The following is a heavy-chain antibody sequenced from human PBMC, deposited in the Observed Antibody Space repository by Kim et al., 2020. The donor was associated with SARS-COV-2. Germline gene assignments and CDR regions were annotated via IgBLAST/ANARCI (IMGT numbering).Heavy chain of an antibody. CDR3: ARVEADYEGWFDP. D-gene: IGHD4-17*01. CDR1: GGSISSGGYS. Sequence: SETLSLTCAVSGGSISSGGYSWSWIRQPPGKGLEWIGYIYHSGSTYYNPSLKSRVTISVDRSKNQFSLKLSSVTAADTAVYYCARVEADYEGWFDPWGQGTLVTVSS. J-gene: IGHJ5*02. V-gene: IGHV4-30-2*01. CDR2: IYHSGST.